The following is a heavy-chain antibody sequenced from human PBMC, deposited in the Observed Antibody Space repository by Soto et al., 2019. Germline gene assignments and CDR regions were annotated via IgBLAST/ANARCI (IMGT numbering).Heavy chain of an antibody. CDR2: INHSGST. D-gene: IGHD3-3*01. V-gene: IGHV4-34*01. J-gene: IGHJ5*02. CDR1: GGSFSGYY. Sequence: ETLSLTCAVYGGSFSGYYWSWIRQPPGKGLEWIGEINHSGSTNYNPSLKSRVTISVDTSKNQFSLKLSSVAAADTAVYYCARGHLRYYDFWSGPRSHWFDPWGQGTLVTVSS. CDR3: ARGHLRYYDFWSGPRSHWFDP.